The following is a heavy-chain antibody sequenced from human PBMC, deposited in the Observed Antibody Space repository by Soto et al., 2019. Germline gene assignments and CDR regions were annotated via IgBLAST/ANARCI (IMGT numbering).Heavy chain of an antibody. Sequence: SETLSLTYTVSGGSISSYYWSWIRQPPGKGLEWIGSIYYSGSTNYNPSLKSRVTISVDTSKNQFSLKLSSVTAADAAVYYCAGQHYYDSSGYYFYANYWGQGTLVTVSS. D-gene: IGHD3-22*01. CDR3: AGQHYYDSSGYYFYANY. J-gene: IGHJ4*02. CDR2: IYYSGST. V-gene: IGHV4-59*08. CDR1: GGSISSYY.